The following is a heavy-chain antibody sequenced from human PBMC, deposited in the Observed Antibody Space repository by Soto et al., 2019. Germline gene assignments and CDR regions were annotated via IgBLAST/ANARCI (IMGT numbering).Heavy chain of an antibody. CDR3: ARLRLPGIAAGGSSSFDP. J-gene: IGHJ5*02. V-gene: IGHV5-51*01. D-gene: IGHD6-13*01. CDR2: IYPGDSDT. Sequence: PGESLKISCKGSGYSFTSYWIGWVRQMPGKGLEWMGIIYPGDSDTRYSPSFQGQVTISADKSISTAYLQWSSLKASDTAMYYCARLRLPGIAAGGSSSFDPWDQGTLVTVSS. CDR1: GYSFTSYW.